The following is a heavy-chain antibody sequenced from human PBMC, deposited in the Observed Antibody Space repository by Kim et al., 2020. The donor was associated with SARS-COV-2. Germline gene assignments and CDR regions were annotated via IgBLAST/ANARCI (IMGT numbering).Heavy chain of an antibody. CDR2: ISYDGGKR. Sequence: GGSLRLSCAASGFTFSSYGMHWVRQAPGKGLEWVAVISYDGGKRYYADSVKGRFTISRDNSKNTMYVQMNNLRGEDTAVYYCAKARSYDLGGEANYDGMDVWGQGTTVTVSS. CDR1: GFTFSSYG. V-gene: IGHV3-30*18. D-gene: IGHD1-26*01. J-gene: IGHJ6*02. CDR3: AKARSYDLGGEANYDGMDV.